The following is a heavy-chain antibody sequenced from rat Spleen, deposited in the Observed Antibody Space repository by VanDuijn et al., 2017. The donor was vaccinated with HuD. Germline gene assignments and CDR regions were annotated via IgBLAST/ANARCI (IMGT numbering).Heavy chain of an antibody. CDR1: GFSLTNYH. CDR3: TRESLPGFNSHWFLS. CDR2: IWTGGST. J-gene: IGHJ3*01. Sequence: QVQLKESGPGLVQPSQTLSLTCTVSGFSLTNYHVSWVRQPPGKGLEWMGVIWTGGSTAYNSLLKSRLSITRDISKSQVFLKVDSLQTEDTATYFCTRESLPGFNSHWFLSWGQGTLVTVSS. V-gene: IGHV2-43*01. D-gene: IGHD1-4*01.